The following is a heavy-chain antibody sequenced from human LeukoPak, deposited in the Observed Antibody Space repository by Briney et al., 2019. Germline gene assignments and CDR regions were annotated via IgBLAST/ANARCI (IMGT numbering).Heavy chain of an antibody. CDR2: ISSSSTYI. D-gene: IGHD6-19*01. V-gene: IGHV3-21*01. Sequence: GGSLRLSCAASGFTFSSYSMNWVRQAPGKGLEWVSSISSSSTYIYYADSVKGRFTVSRDKAKNSLSLQMNSLRTEDTAVYYCARGIPVSGLVDYWGQGNLVTVSS. J-gene: IGHJ4*02. CDR3: ARGIPVSGLVDY. CDR1: GFTFSSYS.